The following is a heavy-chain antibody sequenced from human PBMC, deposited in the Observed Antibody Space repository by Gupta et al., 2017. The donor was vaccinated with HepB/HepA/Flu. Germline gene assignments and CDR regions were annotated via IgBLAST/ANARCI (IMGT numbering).Heavy chain of an antibody. D-gene: IGHD6-19*01. Sequence: QSTLKESDPTLVTPTQTLTLTCTFSVFSHTTSRMGEGWIRQPPGKALEWLALIYWNDDKRYSPSLKSRLTITKDTTKNQVVLTMPNMDPVDTATYYCAHRRGILVAGTKGAFDIWGQGTMVTVSS. CDR2: IYWNDDK. CDR1: VFSHTTSRMG. V-gene: IGHV2-5*01. J-gene: IGHJ3*02. CDR3: AHRRGILVAGTKGAFDI.